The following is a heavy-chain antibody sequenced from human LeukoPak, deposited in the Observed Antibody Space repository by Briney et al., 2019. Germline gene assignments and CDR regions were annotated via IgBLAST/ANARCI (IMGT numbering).Heavy chain of an antibody. V-gene: IGHV3-30*02. CDR2: IRYDGSNK. D-gene: IGHD3-16*01. J-gene: IGHJ4*02. CDR3: AKRTQVWGSSISDY. Sequence: GGSLRLSCAASGFTFSSYGMHWVRQAPGKGLEWVAFIRYDGSNKYYADSVKGRFTISRDTSKNTLYLQMNRLRAEDTSVYYCAKRTQVWGSSISDYWGQGTLVTVSS. CDR1: GFTFSSYG.